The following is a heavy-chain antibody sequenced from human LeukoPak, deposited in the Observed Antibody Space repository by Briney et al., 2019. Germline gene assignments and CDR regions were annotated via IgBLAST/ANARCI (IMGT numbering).Heavy chain of an antibody. D-gene: IGHD6-19*01. CDR1: GVTFTTYA. Sequence: GGSLRLSCAASGVTFTTYAMNWVRQAPGKGLEWVSGISGSGGSTYYADSVKGRFTLSRDNSKNTLYLQMNSLRAGDTAVYFCAKDPGYGSGWFDYWGQGTLVTVSS. CDR3: AKDPGYGSGWFDY. CDR2: ISGSGGST. J-gene: IGHJ5*01. V-gene: IGHV3-23*01.